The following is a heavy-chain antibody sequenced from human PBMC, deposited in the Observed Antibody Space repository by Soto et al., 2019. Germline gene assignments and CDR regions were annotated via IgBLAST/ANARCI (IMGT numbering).Heavy chain of an antibody. CDR1: GGSISSGDFY. D-gene: IGHD4-17*01. CDR3: ARADDSSDRFDY. J-gene: IGHJ4*02. Sequence: SETLSLTCTVSGGSISSGDFYWSWIRQPPGKGLELIGNIYYSGSTYYNPSLRSRAIMSVDTSQNQFSLKLSSLTAADTAVYFCARADDSSDRFDYWGQGALVTVPS. V-gene: IGHV4-30-4*01. CDR2: IYYSGST.